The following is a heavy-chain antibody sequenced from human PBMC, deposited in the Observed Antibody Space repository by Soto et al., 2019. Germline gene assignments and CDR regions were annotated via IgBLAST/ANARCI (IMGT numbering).Heavy chain of an antibody. J-gene: IGHJ4*02. CDR2: INPSDSYT. CDR3: ARLGYCTGTSCYTFDS. D-gene: IGHD2-2*02. CDR1: GYSFTCYW. Sequence: GESLKISCQGSGYSFTCYWIGWVRQRPGKGLEWMGRINPSDSYTTYSPSFQGHVTISTDKPFSTAYLQWSGLKASDTAMYYCARLGYCTGTSCYTFDSWGQGTLVTVSS. V-gene: IGHV5-10-1*01.